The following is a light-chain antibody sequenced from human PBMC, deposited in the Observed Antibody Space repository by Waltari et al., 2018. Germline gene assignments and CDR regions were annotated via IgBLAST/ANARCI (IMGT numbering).Light chain of an antibody. CDR3: QQSYSTPYT. V-gene: IGKV1-39*01. CDR2: AAS. Sequence: DIQMTQSPSSLSASVGHRVTITCRASQSISSYLNWYQQKPGKAPKLLIYAASILQSGVPSRFSGSGSGTDFTLTISSLQPEDFATYYCQQSYSTPYTFGQGTKLEIK. J-gene: IGKJ2*01. CDR1: QSISSY.